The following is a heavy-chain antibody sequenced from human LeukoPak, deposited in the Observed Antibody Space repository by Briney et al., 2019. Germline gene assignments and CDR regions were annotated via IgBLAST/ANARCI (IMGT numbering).Heavy chain of an antibody. CDR1: GFTFSSYV. CDR3: SKDLRSGYFDY. J-gene: IGHJ4*02. Sequence: GGSLRLSCAASGFTFSSYVMSWVRQAPGKGLEWVSAISGSGGRSYYTDSVKARFNISRDNSKNTLYLQMNSLRAEDTAIYYCSKDLRSGYFDYWGQGTLVTVSS. CDR2: ISGSGGRS. V-gene: IGHV3-23*01. D-gene: IGHD7-27*01.